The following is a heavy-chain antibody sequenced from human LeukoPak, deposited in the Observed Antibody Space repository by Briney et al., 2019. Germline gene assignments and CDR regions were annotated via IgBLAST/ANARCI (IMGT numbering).Heavy chain of an antibody. CDR2: ISSSSSTI. CDR1: GFTFTSYN. J-gene: IGHJ3*02. Sequence: GGSLRLSCAASGFTFTSYNMNWGRQAPGKGLEWVSYISSSSSTIYYADSVKGRFTISRDNAKDSLYLQMNSLRDDDTAVYYCARDLGAGIWGQGTMVTVSS. V-gene: IGHV3-48*02. CDR3: ARDLGAGI.